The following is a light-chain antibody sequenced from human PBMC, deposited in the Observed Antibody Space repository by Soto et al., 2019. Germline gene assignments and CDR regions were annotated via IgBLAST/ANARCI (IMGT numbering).Light chain of an antibody. J-gene: IGKJ1*01. CDR2: KAS. Sequence: DIHMTQSPSTLSGSVGDRFTITCRASQTISSWLAWYQQKTGKAPKLLIYKASTLKSGVPSRLRGSGYGTELTITISSMKNDDFETYYCQHYNSYSEAFGHGTKVDIK. CDR1: QTISSW. CDR3: QHYNSYSEA. V-gene: IGKV1-5*03.